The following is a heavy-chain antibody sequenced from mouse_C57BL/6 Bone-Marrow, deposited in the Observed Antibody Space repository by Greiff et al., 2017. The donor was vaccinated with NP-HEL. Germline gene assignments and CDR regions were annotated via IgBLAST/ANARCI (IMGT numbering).Heavy chain of an antibody. J-gene: IGHJ1*03. Sequence: EVKLQESGPGMVKPSQSLSLTCTVTGYSITSGYDWHWIRHFPGNKLEWMGYISYSGSTNYNPSLKSRISITHDTSKNHFFLKLNSVTTEDTATYYCARDRGYDYDGRYWYFDVWGTGTTVTVSS. CDR3: ARDRGYDYDGRYWYFDV. V-gene: IGHV3-1*01. CDR1: GYSITSGYD. D-gene: IGHD2-4*01. CDR2: ISYSGST.